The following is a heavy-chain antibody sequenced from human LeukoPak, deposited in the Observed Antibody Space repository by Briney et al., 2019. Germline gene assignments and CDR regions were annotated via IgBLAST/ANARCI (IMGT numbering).Heavy chain of an antibody. D-gene: IGHD2-2*01. V-gene: IGHV4-59*01. Sequence: SETLSLTCSVSGGSINSYHWNWIRQPPGKGLQWIGHIYYNGNTNYNPSLKTRVSISVDTSKNQFSLNLTSVTAEDTAVYYCARGCSTASCQSWFDPWGQGTQVTVSS. J-gene: IGHJ5*02. CDR2: IYYNGNT. CDR1: GGSINSYH. CDR3: ARGCSTASCQSWFDP.